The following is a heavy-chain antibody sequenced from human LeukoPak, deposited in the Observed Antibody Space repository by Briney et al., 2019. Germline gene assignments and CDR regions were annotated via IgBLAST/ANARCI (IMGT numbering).Heavy chain of an antibody. V-gene: IGHV3-21*01. CDR1: GFTFSSYS. Sequence: GGSLRLSCAASGFTFSSYSMNWVRQAPGKGLERVSSISSSSSYIYYADSVKGRFTISRDNAKNSLYLQMNSLRAEDTAVYYCARDRGDYVWGTYRPDAFDIWGQGTMVTVSS. D-gene: IGHD3-16*02. CDR3: ARDRGDYVWGTYRPDAFDI. J-gene: IGHJ3*02. CDR2: ISSSSSYI.